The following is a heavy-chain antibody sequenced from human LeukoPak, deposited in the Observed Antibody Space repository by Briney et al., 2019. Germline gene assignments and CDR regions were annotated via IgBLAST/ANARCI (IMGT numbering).Heavy chain of an antibody. CDR3: ARDGSFNDYGDY. V-gene: IGHV4-59*01. CDR2: IYYSGST. J-gene: IGHJ4*02. CDR1: GGSISSYY. Sequence: SETLSLTCTVSGGSISSYYWSWIRQPPGKGLEWIGYIYYSGSTNYNPSLKSRVTISVDTSKNQFSLKLSSVTAADTAVYYCARDGSFNDYGDYWGQGTLVTVSS.